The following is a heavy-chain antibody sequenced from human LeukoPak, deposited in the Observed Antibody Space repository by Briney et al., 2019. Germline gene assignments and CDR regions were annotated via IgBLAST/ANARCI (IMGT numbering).Heavy chain of an antibody. V-gene: IGHV3-23*01. CDR3: AKGGLGSSSGWRQRQDAFDI. CDR1: GFTFSSYA. J-gene: IGHJ3*02. D-gene: IGHD6-19*01. Sequence: GGSLRLSCAASGFTFSSYAMSWVRQAPGKGLEWVSAISGSGGSTYYADFVKGRFTISRDNSKNTLYLQMNSLRAEDTAVYYCAKGGLGSSSGWRQRQDAFDIWGQGTMVTVSS. CDR2: ISGSGGST.